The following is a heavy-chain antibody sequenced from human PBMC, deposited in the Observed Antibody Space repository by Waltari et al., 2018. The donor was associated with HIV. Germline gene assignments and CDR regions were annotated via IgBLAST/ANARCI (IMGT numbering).Heavy chain of an antibody. J-gene: IGHJ6*02. Sequence: QVQLQQWGAGLLKPSETLSLTCAVYGGSFSGYYWSWIRQPPGKGLEWIGEINHSGSTNYNPSLKSRVTISVDTSKNQFSLKLSSVTAADTAVYYCARAPRAIYYYGMDVWGQGTTVTVSS. CDR3: ARAPRAIYYYGMDV. V-gene: IGHV4-34*01. CDR2: INHSGST. CDR1: GGSFSGYY.